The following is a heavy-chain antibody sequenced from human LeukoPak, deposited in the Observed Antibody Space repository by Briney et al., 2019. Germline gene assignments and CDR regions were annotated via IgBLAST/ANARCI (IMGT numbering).Heavy chain of an antibody. D-gene: IGHD3-22*01. CDR1: GYTFTSYG. Sequence: ASVNVSCKASGYTFTSYGISWVRQAPGQGREWMGWISAYNGNTNYAQKLQGRVTMTTDTSTSTAYMELRSLRSDDTAVYYCARDEGYYDSSGYDYWGQGTLVTVSS. CDR3: ARDEGYYDSSGYDY. CDR2: ISAYNGNT. J-gene: IGHJ4*02. V-gene: IGHV1-18*01.